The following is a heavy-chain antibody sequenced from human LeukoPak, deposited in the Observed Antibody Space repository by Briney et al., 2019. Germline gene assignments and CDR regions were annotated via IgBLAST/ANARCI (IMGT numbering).Heavy chain of an antibody. CDR3: ARESHDYGTFDY. CDR2: IYSGGST. Sequence: GGSLRLSCAASGFTFSSYGMHWVRQAPGKGLEWVSVIYSGGSTYYADSVKGRFTISRDNSKNTLYLQMNSLRAEDTAVYYCARESHDYGTFDYWGQGTLVTVSS. D-gene: IGHD4-17*01. V-gene: IGHV3-NL1*01. CDR1: GFTFSSYG. J-gene: IGHJ4*02.